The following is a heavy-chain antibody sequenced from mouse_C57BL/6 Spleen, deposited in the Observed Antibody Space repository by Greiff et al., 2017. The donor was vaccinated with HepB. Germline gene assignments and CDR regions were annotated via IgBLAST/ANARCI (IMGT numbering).Heavy chain of an antibody. J-gene: IGHJ4*01. Sequence: EVKLMESGGGLVQPKGSLKLSCAASGFSFNTYAMNWVRQAPGKGLEWVARIRSKSNNYATYYADSVKDRFTISRDDSESMLYLQMNNLKTEDTAMYYCVRHDRDIYYDPYYAMDYWGQGTSVTVSS. D-gene: IGHD2-4*01. CDR1: GFSFNTYA. V-gene: IGHV10-1*01. CDR2: IRSKSNNYAT. CDR3: VRHDRDIYYDPYYAMDY.